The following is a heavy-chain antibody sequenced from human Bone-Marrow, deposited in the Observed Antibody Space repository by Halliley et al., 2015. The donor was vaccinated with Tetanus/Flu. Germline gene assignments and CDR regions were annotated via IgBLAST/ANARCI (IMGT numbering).Heavy chain of an antibody. V-gene: IGHV5-51*01. Sequence: VQLVQSGAEVKKPGESLKISCKGSGYSFISFWIAWVRQMPGKGLECLGIIDPRDSDTTYSPSFQGQVTISVDKSTSTAYLQWSSLKASDTAMYYCAKFADPGIETYGMDVWGQGTTVTVSS. CDR3: AKFADPGIETYGMDV. CDR2: IDPRDSDT. CDR1: GYSFISFW. J-gene: IGHJ6*02. D-gene: IGHD3-10*01.